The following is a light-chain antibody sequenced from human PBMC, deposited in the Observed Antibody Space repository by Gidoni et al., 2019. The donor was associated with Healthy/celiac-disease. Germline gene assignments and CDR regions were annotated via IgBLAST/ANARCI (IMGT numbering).Light chain of an antibody. CDR2: RNN. Sequence: YVLNHPPPPSGTPGQRVTISCSGSSSNIGSNYVYWYQQRPGTAPKLLIYRNNQRPSGVPDRFSGSKSGKDASLAISGLRAEKGADYYCAAWDDSLRGRGFGGGTKLTVL. J-gene: IGLJ2*01. CDR3: AAWDDSLRGRG. CDR1: SSNIGSNY. V-gene: IGLV1-47*01.